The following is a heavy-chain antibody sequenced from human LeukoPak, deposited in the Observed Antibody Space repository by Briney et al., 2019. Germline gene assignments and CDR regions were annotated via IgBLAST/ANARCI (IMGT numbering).Heavy chain of an antibody. J-gene: IGHJ3*02. D-gene: IGHD5-24*01. CDR2: INHSGST. CDR1: GGSFSGYY. CDR3: ARDRVATIRKHAFDI. V-gene: IGHV4-34*01. Sequence: PSETLSLTCAVYGGSFSGYYWSWIRQPPGKGLEWIGEINHSGSTNYNPSLKSRVTISVDTSKNQFSLKLSSVTAADTAVYYCARDRVATIRKHAFDIWGQGTMVTVSS.